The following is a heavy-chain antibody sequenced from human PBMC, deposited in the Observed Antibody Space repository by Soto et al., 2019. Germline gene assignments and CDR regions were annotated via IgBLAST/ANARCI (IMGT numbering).Heavy chain of an antibody. D-gene: IGHD4-17*01. Sequence: SETLSXTXTVSGGSISSGSYYWGWIRQPPGKGLEWIGSIFYSGTTYYSPSLQSRITISVDTSKNQFSLKLSSVTAADTAVYYCARQFSVYGDYGRYFDFWGQGTLVTVSS. V-gene: IGHV4-39*01. CDR2: IFYSGTT. J-gene: IGHJ4*02. CDR3: ARQFSVYGDYGRYFDF. CDR1: GGSISSGSYY.